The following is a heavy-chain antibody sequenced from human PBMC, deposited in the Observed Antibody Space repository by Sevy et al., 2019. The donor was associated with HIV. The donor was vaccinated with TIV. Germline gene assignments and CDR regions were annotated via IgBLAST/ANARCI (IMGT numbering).Heavy chain of an antibody. Sequence: GGSLRLSCEASGFNVSSTYMSWVRHAPGKGLEWVSVFYISDNTYYADSVKGRFTISRDNFKNTVHLQMDSLRAEDTALYYCATTTFRFFDNWGQGTLVTVSS. CDR3: ATTTFRFFDN. CDR2: FYISDNT. D-gene: IGHD3-3*01. J-gene: IGHJ4*02. V-gene: IGHV3-53*01. CDR1: GFNVSSTY.